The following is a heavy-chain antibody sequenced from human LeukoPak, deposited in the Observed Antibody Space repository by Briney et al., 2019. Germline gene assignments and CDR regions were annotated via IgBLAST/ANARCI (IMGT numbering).Heavy chain of an antibody. Sequence: GGSLRLSCAASGFTFNNAWMNWVRQAPGKGLEWVSAISGSGGSTYYADSVKGRFTISRDNSKNTLYLQMNSLGAEDTAVYSCARGYCTSSSCYNDDWGQGTLVTVSS. CDR1: GFTFNNAW. CDR3: ARGYCTSSSCYNDD. CDR2: ISGSGGST. V-gene: IGHV3-23*01. J-gene: IGHJ4*02. D-gene: IGHD2-2*02.